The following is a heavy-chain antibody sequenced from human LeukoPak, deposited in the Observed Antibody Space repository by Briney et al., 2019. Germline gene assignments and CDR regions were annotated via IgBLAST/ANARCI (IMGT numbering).Heavy chain of an antibody. CDR2: ISSSSSYI. V-gene: IGHV3-21*04. CDR1: PLTLSSYS. Sequence: PGGSLRLSCAAYPLTLSSYSMTSVRQAPGKGLEWVSSISSSSSYIYYADSVKGRFTIARDNVKNSLYLQMNSLRAEKTAVYYGARDWGSITIVPNGFDPWGQGTLVTVSS. J-gene: IGHJ5*02. D-gene: IGHD3-3*01. CDR3: ARDWGSITIVPNGFDP.